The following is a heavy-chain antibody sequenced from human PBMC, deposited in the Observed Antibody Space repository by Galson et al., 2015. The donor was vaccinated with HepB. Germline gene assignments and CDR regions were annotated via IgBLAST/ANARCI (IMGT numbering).Heavy chain of an antibody. J-gene: IGHJ4*02. CDR3: AREKPTIRIVDS. Sequence: ETLSLTCTVSGFSTSSGYYWAWIRQTPGKGLEYIGIIYHSGSTYYNPSLKSRVTMSVDTSNNHFSLRLSSVTAADTAIYYCAREKPTIRIVDSWGQGTLVTVSS. D-gene: IGHD5-24*01. CDR2: IYHSGST. CDR1: GFSTSSGYY. V-gene: IGHV4-38-2*02.